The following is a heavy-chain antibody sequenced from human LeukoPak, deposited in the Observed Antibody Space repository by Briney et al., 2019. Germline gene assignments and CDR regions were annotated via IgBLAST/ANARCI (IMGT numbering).Heavy chain of an antibody. D-gene: IGHD6-19*01. CDR2: INHSGST. V-gene: IGHV4-34*01. CDR3: ARGVWRRRAVAGMSSYYYYYGMDV. J-gene: IGHJ6*04. CDR1: GGSFSGYY. Sequence: SETLSLTCAVYGGSFSGYYWSWIRQPPGKGLEWIGEINHSGSTNYNPSLKSRVTISVDTSKNQFSLKLSSVTAADTAVYYCARGVWRRRAVAGMSSYYYYYGMDVWGKGTTVTVSS.